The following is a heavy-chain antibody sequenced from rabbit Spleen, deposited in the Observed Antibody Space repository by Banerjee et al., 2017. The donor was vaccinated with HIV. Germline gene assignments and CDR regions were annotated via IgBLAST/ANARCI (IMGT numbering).Heavy chain of an antibody. J-gene: IGHJ3*01. V-gene: IGHV1S45*01. CDR3: VRELGGIGRDVNL. Sequence: QEQLVESGGGLVKPGASLTLTCKASGIDFNTNYYMCWVRQAPGKGLEWIGCIRTSSGYTGYANWAKGRFTISKTSSTTVTLQMTSLTVADTATYFCVRELGGIGRDVNLWGQGTLVTVS. CDR2: IRTSSGYT. CDR1: GIDFNTNYY. D-gene: IGHD7-1*01.